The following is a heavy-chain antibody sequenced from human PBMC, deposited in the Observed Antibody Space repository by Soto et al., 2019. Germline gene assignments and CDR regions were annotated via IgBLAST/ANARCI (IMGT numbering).Heavy chain of an antibody. D-gene: IGHD2-8*01. CDR1: GFTFSRYA. CDR2: IPRDGSSK. Sequence: SLRLSCAASGFTFSRYAMHWVRQAPGEGLEWVAVIPRDGSSKYYGDSVKGRFTVSRDNSNNTLYLSMTSLRPDDTAVFYCARSRNGAVPDSINFWGQGTLVTVSS. CDR3: ARSRNGAVPDSINF. V-gene: IGHV3-30-3*01. J-gene: IGHJ4*02.